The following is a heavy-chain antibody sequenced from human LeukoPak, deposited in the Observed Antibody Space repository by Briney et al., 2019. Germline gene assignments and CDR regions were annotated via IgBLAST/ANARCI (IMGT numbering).Heavy chain of an antibody. CDR3: ARIGRYCSGGSCYSYYYYYMHV. V-gene: IGHV5-51*01. Sequence: GESLKISCKGSGYSFTSYWICWVRQMPGKGLEWMGIIYPGDSDTRYSPSFQGQVTISADKSISTAYLQWSSLKASDTAMYYCARIGRYCSGGSCYSYYYYYMHVWGKGTTVTVSS. CDR2: IYPGDSDT. CDR1: GYSFTSYW. D-gene: IGHD2-15*01. J-gene: IGHJ6*03.